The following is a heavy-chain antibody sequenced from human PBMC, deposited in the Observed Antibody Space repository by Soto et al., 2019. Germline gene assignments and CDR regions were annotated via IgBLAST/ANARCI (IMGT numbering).Heavy chain of an antibody. J-gene: IGHJ6*02. CDR1: GGSISSSSYY. CDR3: AKMSIAARLYYYYGMDV. D-gene: IGHD6-6*01. CDR2: IYYSGST. V-gene: IGHV4-39*01. Sequence: SETLSLTCTVSGGSISSSSYYWGWIRQPPGKGLEWIGSIYYSGSTYYNPSLKSRVTISVDTSKNQFSLKLSSVTAADTAVYYCAKMSIAARLYYYYGMDVWGQGTTVTVSS.